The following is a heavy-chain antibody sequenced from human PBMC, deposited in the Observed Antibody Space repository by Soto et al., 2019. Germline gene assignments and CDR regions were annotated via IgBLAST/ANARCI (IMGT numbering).Heavy chain of an antibody. V-gene: IGHV3-48*01. CDR1: GFVFNLYS. J-gene: IGHJ4*02. D-gene: IGHD6-19*01. Sequence: EVQLVESGGGLVQPGGSLRLSCATSGFVFNLYSMNWVRQAPGKGLEWISYIGNNTNSVYYADSVKGRFTISRDNAKNSLYLQMNSLRADDTAVYYCMGAGHASQGGLGTLVTVSS. CDR2: IGNNTNSV. CDR3: MGAGHASQ.